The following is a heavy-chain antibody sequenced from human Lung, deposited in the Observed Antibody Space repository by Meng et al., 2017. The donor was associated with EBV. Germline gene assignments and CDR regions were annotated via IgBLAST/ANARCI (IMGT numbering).Heavy chain of an antibody. J-gene: IGHJ4*02. Sequence: QLQLQESGSGLGKPSQTLSLTCTFSGGSISSGGYYWSWIRQHPGKGLEWIGYIYYSGSTYYNPSLKSLVTISVDTSKNQFSLKLSSVTAADTAMYYCARRRGGIFDYWGQGTLVTVSS. CDR2: IYYSGST. CDR1: GGSISSGGYY. CDR3: ARRRGGIFDY. D-gene: IGHD3-16*01. V-gene: IGHV4-31*01.